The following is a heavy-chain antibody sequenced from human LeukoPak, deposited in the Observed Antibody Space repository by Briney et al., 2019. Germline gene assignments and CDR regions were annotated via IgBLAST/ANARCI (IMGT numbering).Heavy chain of an antibody. CDR2: ISSSGSTI. CDR3: ARVGDGIAAAGTGPDY. D-gene: IGHD6-13*01. J-gene: IGHJ4*02. CDR1: GFTFSDYY. V-gene: IGHV3-11*01. Sequence: GGSLRLSCAASGFTFSDYYMSWIRQAPGKGLEWVSYISSSGSTIYYADSVKGRFTISRDNAKNSLYLQMNSLRAGDTAVYYCARVGDGIAAAGTGPDYWGQGTLVTVSS.